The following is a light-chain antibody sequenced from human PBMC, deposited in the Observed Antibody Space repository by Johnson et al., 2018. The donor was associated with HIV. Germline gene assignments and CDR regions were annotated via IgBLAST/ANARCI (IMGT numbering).Light chain of an antibody. V-gene: IGLV1-51*01. CDR1: NSNIGNNY. CDR3: GTWDSRLSLFV. J-gene: IGLJ1*01. Sequence: QSVLTQPPSVSAAPGQKVTISCSGSNSNIGNNYVSWYQQLPGTAPKLLIYDNNKRPSGIPDRFSGSKSGTSATLGITGLQTGDEADYYCGTWDSRLSLFVFGAGTKVTVL. CDR2: DNN.